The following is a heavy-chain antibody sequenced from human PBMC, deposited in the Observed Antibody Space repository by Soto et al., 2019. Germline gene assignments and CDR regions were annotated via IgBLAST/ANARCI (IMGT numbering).Heavy chain of an antibody. V-gene: IGHV3-30*18. D-gene: IGHD2-21*02. CDR2: ISNDGSSK. CDR1: GFTFSSYD. Sequence: PGGSLRLSCAASGFTFSSYDMHWVRQAPGKGLEWVAVISNDGSSKYYADSVKGRFTIFRDNSKNTLYLQLNSLGAEDTAVYYCAKDRTDYYFDYWGQGTLVTVSS. CDR3: AKDRTDYYFDY. J-gene: IGHJ4*02.